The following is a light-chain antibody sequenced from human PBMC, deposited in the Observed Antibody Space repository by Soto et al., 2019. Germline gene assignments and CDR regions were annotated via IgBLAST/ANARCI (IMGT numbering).Light chain of an antibody. J-gene: IGKJ3*01. CDR2: AAS. CDR1: QGISNS. V-gene: IGKV1-27*01. Sequence: DIQMTQSPSSLSASVGDRVTITCRASQGISNSLAWYQQKPGKVPKLLIFAASTLQSGVPSRFSGSGSGTDFTLTISSLQPEDVATYYCLKYHSAPYTFGPGTTVHL. CDR3: LKYHSAPYT.